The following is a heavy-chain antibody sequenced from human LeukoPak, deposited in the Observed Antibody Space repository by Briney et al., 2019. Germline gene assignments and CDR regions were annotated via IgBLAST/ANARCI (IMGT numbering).Heavy chain of an antibody. CDR1: GGSISSNY. Sequence: SETLSLTCTVSGGSISSNYWRWIRQPAGKGLEWIGRTYTSGSTNYNPSLKSRVTMSVDTSKNQFSLKLSSVTAADTAVYYCARATVTGFHFDYWGQGTLVTVSS. CDR2: TYTSGST. V-gene: IGHV4-4*07. J-gene: IGHJ4*02. D-gene: IGHD4-17*01. CDR3: ARATVTGFHFDY.